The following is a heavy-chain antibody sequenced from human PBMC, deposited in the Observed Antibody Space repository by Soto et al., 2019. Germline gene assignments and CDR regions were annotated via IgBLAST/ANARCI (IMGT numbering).Heavy chain of an antibody. Sequence: QVQLVESGGGVVQPGRSLGLSCAASGFTFSSYGMHWVRQAPGKGLEWVTFISDDGSNKYYADSVKGRFTISRDNSKTPLNLKRTGRGRRDPVVFSWAKNAPPPNWGSFWGQGTLVTVSS. V-gene: IGHV3-30*18. CDR3: AKNAPPPNWGSF. J-gene: IGHJ4*02. CDR2: ISDDGSNK. D-gene: IGHD7-27*01. CDR1: GFTFSSYG.